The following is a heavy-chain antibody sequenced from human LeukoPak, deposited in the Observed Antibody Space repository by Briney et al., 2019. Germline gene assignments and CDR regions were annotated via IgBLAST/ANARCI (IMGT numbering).Heavy chain of an antibody. CDR2: IYYSGST. Sequence: SETLSLTRTVSGVSINSYYWSWIRQPPGKGLEWIAYIYYSGSTSYNPSLKSRVTISVDTSKNQFSLKLNSVTAADTAMYYCARLFHPALSGNYPFDYWGQGTLVTVSS. CDR3: ARLFHPALSGNYPFDY. CDR1: GVSINSYY. J-gene: IGHJ4*02. D-gene: IGHD1-26*01. V-gene: IGHV4-59*01.